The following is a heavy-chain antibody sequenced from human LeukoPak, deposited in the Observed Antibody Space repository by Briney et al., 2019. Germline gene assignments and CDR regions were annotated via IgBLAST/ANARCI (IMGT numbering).Heavy chain of an antibody. CDR2: IIPIFGTA. CDR3: ARDVYFTYYDFWSGPKVGQVDY. D-gene: IGHD3-3*01. Sequence: ASVKVSCKASGGTFSSYAISWVRQAPGQGLEWMGGIIPIFGTANYAQKFQGRVTITADKSTSTAYMELSSLRSEDTAVYYCARDVYFTYYDFWSGPKVGQVDYWGQGTLVTVSS. J-gene: IGHJ4*02. V-gene: IGHV1-69*06. CDR1: GGTFSSYA.